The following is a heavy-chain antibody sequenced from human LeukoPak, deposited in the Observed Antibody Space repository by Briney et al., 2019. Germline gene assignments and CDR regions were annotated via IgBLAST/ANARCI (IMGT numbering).Heavy chain of an antibody. CDR2: IYHSGST. Sequence: PSETLSPTCTVSGYSISSGYYWGWIRQPPGKGLEWIGSIYHSGSTYYNPSLKSRVTISVDTSKNQFSLKLSSVTAADTAVYYCAREKVGEYYDFWSGYYTSGISLYYFDYWGQGTLVTVSS. J-gene: IGHJ4*02. CDR1: GYSISSGYY. CDR3: AREKVGEYYDFWSGYYTSGISLYYFDY. D-gene: IGHD3-3*01. V-gene: IGHV4-38-2*02.